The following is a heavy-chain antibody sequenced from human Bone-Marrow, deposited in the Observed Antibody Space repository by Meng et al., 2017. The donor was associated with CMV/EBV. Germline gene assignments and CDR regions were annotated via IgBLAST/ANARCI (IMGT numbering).Heavy chain of an antibody. J-gene: IGHJ6*02. Sequence: GGSLRLSCAASGFSFSYYDMHWVRQVTGRSLEWVSAISAAGDTYYPDSLKGRFSVSRENGNNSVYLQMNNLGTGDTAVYYCVRVPIQSGFGMDVWGQGPTVTFSS. V-gene: IGHV3-13*01. CDR3: VRVPIQSGFGMDV. CDR1: GFSFSYYD. CDR2: ISAAGDT. D-gene: IGHD3-22*01.